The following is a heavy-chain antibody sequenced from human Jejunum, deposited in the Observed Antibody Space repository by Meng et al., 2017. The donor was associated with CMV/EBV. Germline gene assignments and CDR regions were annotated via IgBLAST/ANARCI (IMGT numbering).Heavy chain of an antibody. Sequence: KVSCKASGYPFTNYDIYGVRQATGQGPEWMGWVNPNSGKTGYAQKFQGRLIMSRNSSIDTAYMELSSLRSDDTAVYYCARRRNWFDSWGQGTLVTVSS. CDR3: ARRRNWFDS. CDR1: GYPFTNYD. V-gene: IGHV1-8*01. CDR2: VNPNSGKT. J-gene: IGHJ5*01.